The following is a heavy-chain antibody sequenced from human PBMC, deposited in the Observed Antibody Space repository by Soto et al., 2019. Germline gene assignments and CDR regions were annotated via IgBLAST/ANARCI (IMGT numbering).Heavy chain of an antibody. CDR2: ISASGRDT. Sequence: GGSLRLSCAASGFTFTNFAMSWVRQAPGRGLEWVSGISASGRDTYYADSVKDRFTVSRDNSKNTLYLQMNSLTAEDTAIYYCAKGKASGWYYFDYWGQGARVTVSS. J-gene: IGHJ4*02. D-gene: IGHD6-19*01. CDR3: AKGKASGWYYFDY. CDR1: GFTFTNFA. V-gene: IGHV3-23*01.